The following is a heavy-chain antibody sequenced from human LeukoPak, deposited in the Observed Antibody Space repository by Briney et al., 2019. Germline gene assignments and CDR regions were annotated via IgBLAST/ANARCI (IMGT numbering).Heavy chain of an antibody. CDR1: GYTFTSYG. CDR2: INTNTATP. V-gene: IGHV7-4-1*02. D-gene: IGHD3-22*01. J-gene: IGHJ4*02. CDR3: ARDPTRSPGGGFFSPLGY. Sequence: ASVKVSCKASGYTFTSYGISWVRQAPGQGLEWMGWINTNTATPMYAQGFSGRFVFSLDVSDSTAYLHINSLEAGDTAVYYCARDPTRSPGGGFFSPLGYWGQGSLVTVSS.